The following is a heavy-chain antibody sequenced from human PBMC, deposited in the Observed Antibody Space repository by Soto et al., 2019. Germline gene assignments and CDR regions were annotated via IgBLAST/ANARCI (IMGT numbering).Heavy chain of an antibody. CDR3: ARGRGYCSSTSCYHNY. D-gene: IGHD2-2*01. CDR1: GFTFSSYE. V-gene: IGHV3-48*03. Sequence: PGGSLRLSCAASGFTFSSYEMNWVRQAPGKGLEWVSYTSSSGSTIYYADSVKGRFTISRDNAKNSLYLQMNSLRAEDTAVYYCARGRGYCSSTSCYHNYWGQGTLVTVSS. CDR2: TSSSGSTI. J-gene: IGHJ4*02.